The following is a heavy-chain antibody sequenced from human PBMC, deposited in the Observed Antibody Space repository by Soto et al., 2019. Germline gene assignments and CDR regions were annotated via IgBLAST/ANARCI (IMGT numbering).Heavy chain of an antibody. D-gene: IGHD5-12*01. CDR2: IMPIFRTP. V-gene: IGHV1-69*12. J-gene: IGHJ6*02. CDR1: GGTFSNSA. CDR3: ARAKARLQLRGNYSYIFDV. Sequence: QVQLEQSGAEVKQPGSSVRVSCKASGGTFSNSAISWVRQAPGQGLEWMGGIMPIFRTPDYAQKFQGRVTLTADEYTNTVYVELHGLTSDDTAVYYCARAKARLQLRGNYSYIFDVWVQGTTVTVSS.